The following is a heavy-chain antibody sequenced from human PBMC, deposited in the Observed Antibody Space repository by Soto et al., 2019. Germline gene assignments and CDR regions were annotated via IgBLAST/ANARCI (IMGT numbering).Heavy chain of an antibody. V-gene: IGHV3-23*01. CDR3: AKGGGSCCFDN. CDR1: GFTFSTYA. CDR2: ISGSGGNST. Sequence: EVQLLDSGGGLVQPGGSLRLSCAASGFTFSTYAMSWVRQAPGKGLEWVSAISGSGGNSTFYGDSVKGRFTISRDNSKNTLYLQMNSLGAEDTAVYYCAKGGGSCCFDNWGQGTLVTVSS. J-gene: IGHJ4*02. D-gene: IGHD2-15*01.